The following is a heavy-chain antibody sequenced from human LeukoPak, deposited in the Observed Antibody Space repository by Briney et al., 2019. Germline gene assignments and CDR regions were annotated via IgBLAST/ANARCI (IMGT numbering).Heavy chain of an antibody. CDR1: GGSFISYY. Sequence: SATLSLTCDVSGGSFISYYWRWIRQPPGKGLEWIGEINHSGSTNYNPSLKRRVTISVDTSKTQFSLKLSSVTAAHTAVYYCARGVIATILTPFDYWGQGTLVTVSS. V-gene: IGHV4-34*01. D-gene: IGHD5-24*01. J-gene: IGHJ4*02. CDR2: INHSGST. CDR3: ARGVIATILTPFDY.